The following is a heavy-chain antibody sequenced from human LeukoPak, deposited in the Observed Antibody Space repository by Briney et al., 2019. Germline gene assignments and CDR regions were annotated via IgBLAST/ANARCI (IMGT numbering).Heavy chain of an antibody. CDR2: IYYSGST. D-gene: IGHD1-26*01. CDR3: ARETLRVGIHYYGMDV. V-gene: IGHV4-59*12. J-gene: IGHJ6*02. Sequence: SETLSLTCTVSGGSISSYYWSWIRQPPGKGLEWIGYIYYSGSTNYNPSLKSRVTISVDTSKNQFSLKLSSVTAADTAVYYCARETLRVGIHYYGMDVWGQGTTVTVSS. CDR1: GGSISSYY.